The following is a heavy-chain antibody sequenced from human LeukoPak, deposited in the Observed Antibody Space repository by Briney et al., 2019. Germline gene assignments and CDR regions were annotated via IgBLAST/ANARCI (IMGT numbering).Heavy chain of an antibody. CDR1: GGSFSGYY. D-gene: IGHD6-13*01. V-gene: IGHV4-34*01. CDR3: ARLGGAAAGGGAIFDP. J-gene: IGHJ5*02. Sequence: PSETLSLTCAVYGGSFSGYYWTWIRQPPGKGLEWIGEINHSGSTNYNPSLKSRVTIPVDTSKNQFSLNLSSVTAADTAVYYCARLGGAAAGGGAIFDPWGQGTLVTVSS. CDR2: INHSGST.